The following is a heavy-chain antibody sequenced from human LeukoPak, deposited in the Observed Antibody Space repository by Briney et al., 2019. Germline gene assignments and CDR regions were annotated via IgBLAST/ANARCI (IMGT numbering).Heavy chain of an antibody. J-gene: IGHJ4*02. CDR2: IRYDGSNK. D-gene: IGHD3-22*01. Sequence: PGGSLRLSCAASGFTFSSYGMHWVRQAPGKGLEWVAFIRYDGSNKYYADSVKGRFTISRDNSKNTLYLQMNSLRAEDTAVYYCANGEVYYYDSSGYYSGNYWGQGTLVTVSS. V-gene: IGHV3-30*02. CDR1: GFTFSSYG. CDR3: ANGEVYYYDSSGYYSGNY.